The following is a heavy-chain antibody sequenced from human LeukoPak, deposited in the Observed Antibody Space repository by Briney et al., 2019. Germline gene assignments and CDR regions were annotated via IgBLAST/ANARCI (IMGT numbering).Heavy chain of an antibody. CDR3: ARVGYRSSTSCYLPKYYYYMDV. Sequence: SETLSLTCTVSGGSISSGSYYWSWIRQPAGKGLEWIGRIYTSGSTNYNPSLKSRVTISVDTSKNQFSLKLSSVTAADTAVYYCARVGYRSSTSCYLPKYYYYMDVWGKGTTVTVSS. CDR2: IYTSGST. CDR1: GGSISSGSYY. V-gene: IGHV4-61*02. J-gene: IGHJ6*03. D-gene: IGHD2-2*01.